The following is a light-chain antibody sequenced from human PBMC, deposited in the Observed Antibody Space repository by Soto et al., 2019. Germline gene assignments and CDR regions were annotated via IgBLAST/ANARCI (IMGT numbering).Light chain of an antibody. V-gene: IGLV2-14*03. CDR1: SNDVGGYEY. Sequence: QSALTQPASVSGSPGQSITISCTGTSNDVGGYEYVSWYQQYPGKAPKLLIFDVSNRPSGVSDRFSGSKSGNTASLTISGLQVEDEAEYHCSSYTSSSIYVFGSGTQLTVL. CDR3: SSYTSSSIYV. CDR2: DVS. J-gene: IGLJ7*01.